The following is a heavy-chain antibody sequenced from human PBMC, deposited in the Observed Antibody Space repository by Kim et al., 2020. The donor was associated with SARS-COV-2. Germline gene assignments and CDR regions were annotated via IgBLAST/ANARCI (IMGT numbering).Heavy chain of an antibody. V-gene: IGHV3-23*01. J-gene: IGHJ4*02. CDR1: GFTFSSYA. D-gene: IGHD2-21*01. CDR3: AKDVVVVIAILRPHYFDY. CDR2: ISGSGGST. Sequence: GGSLRLSCAASGFTFSSYAMSWVRQAPAKGLEWVSAISGSGGSTYYADSVKGRFTISRDNSKNTLYLQMNSLRAEDTAVYYCAKDVVVVIAILRPHYFDYWGQGTLVTVSS.